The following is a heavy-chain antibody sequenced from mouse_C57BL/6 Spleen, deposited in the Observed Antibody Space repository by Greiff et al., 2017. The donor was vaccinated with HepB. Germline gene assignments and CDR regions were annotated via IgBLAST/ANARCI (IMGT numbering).Heavy chain of an antibody. CDR3: TRWTTVVATKEVDY. Sequence: QVQLQQSGAELVRPGASVTLSCKASGYTFTDYEMHWVKQTPVHGLEWIGAIDPETGGTAYNQKFKGKAILTADKSSSTAYMELRSLTSEDSAVYYCTRWTTVVATKEVDYWGQGTTLTVSS. J-gene: IGHJ2*01. CDR1: GYTFTDYE. V-gene: IGHV1-15*01. CDR2: IDPETGGT. D-gene: IGHD1-1*01.